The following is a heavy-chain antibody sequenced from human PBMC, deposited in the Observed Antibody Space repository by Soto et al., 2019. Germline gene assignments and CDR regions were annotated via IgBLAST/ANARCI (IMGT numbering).Heavy chain of an antibody. D-gene: IGHD3-3*01. CDR2: IYYSGST. CDR1: GGSISSGGYY. J-gene: IGHJ6*03. Sequence: SETLSLTCTVSGGSISSGGYYWSWIRQHPGKGLEWIGYIYYSGSTYYNPSLKSRVTISVDTSKNQFSLKLSSVTAADTVVYYCARVSRRFWSGYLGYYYMDVWGKGTTVTVSS. CDR3: ARVSRRFWSGYLGYYYMDV. V-gene: IGHV4-31*03.